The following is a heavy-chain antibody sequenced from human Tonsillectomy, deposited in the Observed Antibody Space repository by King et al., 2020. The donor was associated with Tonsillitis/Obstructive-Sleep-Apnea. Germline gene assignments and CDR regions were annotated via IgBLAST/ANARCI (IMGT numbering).Heavy chain of an antibody. CDR2: INSDGNIT. CDR1: GFTFSNNW. D-gene: IGHD1-1*01. Sequence: VQLVQSGGGLVQPGGSLRLSCAASGFTFSNNWMHWVRQVPGKGLVWVSRINSDGNITTYAASVKGRFTISRDNAKNTVYLQMNSLRAEDTAIYYCARELRQRGFDYWGQGTLVTVSS. J-gene: IGHJ4*02. CDR3: ARELRQRGFDY. V-gene: IGHV3-74*01.